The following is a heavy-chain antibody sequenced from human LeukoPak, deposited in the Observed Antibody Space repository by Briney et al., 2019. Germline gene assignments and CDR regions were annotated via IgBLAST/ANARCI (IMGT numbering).Heavy chain of an antibody. CDR2: IYYSGST. J-gene: IGHJ3*02. V-gene: IGHV4-39*07. CDR1: GGTISSSSYY. CDR3: ARDGITMVRGGIDAFDI. D-gene: IGHD3-10*01. Sequence: SETLSLTCTVSGGTISSSSYYWGWIRQPPGKGLEWIGSIYYSGSTYYNPSLKSRVTISVDTSKNQFSLKLSSVTAADTAVYYCARDGITMVRGGIDAFDIWGQGTMVTVSS.